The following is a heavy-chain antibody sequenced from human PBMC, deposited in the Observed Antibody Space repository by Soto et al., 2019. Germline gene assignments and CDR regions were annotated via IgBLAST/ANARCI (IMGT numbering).Heavy chain of an antibody. CDR2: IYYSGST. CDR3: ARGHSSSSSYYYYGMDV. V-gene: IGHV4-61*01. Sequence: PSETLSLTCTVSGGSVSSGSYYWSWIRQPPGKGLEWIGYIYYSGSTNYNPSLKSRVTISVDTSKNQFSLKLSSVTAADTAVYYCARGHSSSSSYYYYGMDVWGQGTTVTVSS. J-gene: IGHJ6*02. CDR1: GGSVSSGSYY. D-gene: IGHD6-6*01.